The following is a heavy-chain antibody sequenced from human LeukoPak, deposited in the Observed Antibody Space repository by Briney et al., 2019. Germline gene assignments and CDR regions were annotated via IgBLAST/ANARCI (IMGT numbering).Heavy chain of an antibody. D-gene: IGHD1-1*01. CDR2: IYYSGST. CDR1: GGSISSYY. CDR3: ARDREREFDY. J-gene: IGHJ4*02. Sequence: SETLSPTCTVSGGSISSYYWSWIRQPPGKGLEWIGYIYYSGSTNYNPSLKSRVTISVDTSKNQFSLKLSSVTAADTAVYYCARDREREFDYWGQGTLVTVSS. V-gene: IGHV4-59*01.